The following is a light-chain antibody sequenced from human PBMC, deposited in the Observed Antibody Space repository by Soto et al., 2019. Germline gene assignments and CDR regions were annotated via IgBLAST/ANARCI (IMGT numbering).Light chain of an antibody. CDR1: KVGDKY. J-gene: IGLJ2*01. CDR2: QDS. V-gene: IGLV3-1*01. Sequence: SYELTQPPSVSVSPGQTASITCSGDKVGDKYACWYQQKPGQSPVQRIYQDSKRPSGIPERFSGSNSGNTATLTISGTQAMDEADYYCQAWDSSTVVFGGGTKLTVL. CDR3: QAWDSSTVV.